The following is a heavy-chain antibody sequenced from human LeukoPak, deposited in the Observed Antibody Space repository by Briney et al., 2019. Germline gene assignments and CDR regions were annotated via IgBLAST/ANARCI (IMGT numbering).Heavy chain of an antibody. CDR2: MHYSGST. Sequence: PSETLSLTRTVSGGSISNYYWSWIRQPPGKGLEWTGYMHYSGSTKYNPSLKSRVTTSVDTSRNQFSLKLSSVTAADTAVYYCARHTYSNFVLDYWGQGNLVTVSS. CDR1: GGSISNYY. D-gene: IGHD4-11*01. J-gene: IGHJ4*02. CDR3: ARHTYSNFVLDY. V-gene: IGHV4-59*08.